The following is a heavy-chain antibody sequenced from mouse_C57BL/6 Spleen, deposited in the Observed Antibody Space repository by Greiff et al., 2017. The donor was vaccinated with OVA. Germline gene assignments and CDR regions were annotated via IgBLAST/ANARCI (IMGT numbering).Heavy chain of an antibody. V-gene: IGHV1-61*01. CDR1: GYTFTSYW. CDR3: ARRSYDGPDY. CDR2: IYPSDSET. J-gene: IGHJ2*01. D-gene: IGHD2-3*01. Sequence: VQLQQPGAELVRPGSSVKLSCKASGYTFTSYWMDWEKQRPGQGLEWIGNIYPSDSETHYNQKFKDKATLTVDKSSSTAYMQLSSLTSEDSAVYYCARRSYDGPDYWGQGTTLTVSS.